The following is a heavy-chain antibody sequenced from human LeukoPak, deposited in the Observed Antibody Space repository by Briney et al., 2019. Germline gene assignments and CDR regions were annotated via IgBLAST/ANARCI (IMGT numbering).Heavy chain of an antibody. CDR3: ARDRPSDYYGMDV. CDR1: GYTFSSYG. J-gene: IGHJ6*02. Sequence: RGASVKVSCKASGYTFSSYGISGVRQAPGQGLEWMGWISAYNGNTNYAQKLQGRVTMTTDTSTSTAYMELRSLRSDDTAVYYCARDRPSDYYGMDVWGQGTTVTVSS. CDR2: ISAYNGNT. V-gene: IGHV1-18*01.